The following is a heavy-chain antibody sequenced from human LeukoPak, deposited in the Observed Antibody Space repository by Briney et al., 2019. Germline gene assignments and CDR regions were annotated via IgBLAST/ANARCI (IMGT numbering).Heavy chain of an antibody. CDR1: GFTFSNPW. Sequence: TGGSLRLSCAASGFTFSNPWMSWVRQAPGKGLEWVSAISGRTGATYYADSEKGRFTISRDNSKSTLYLQMDSLRAEDTAVYYCAKCGNSGCHLIDYWGQGTLVTVSS. D-gene: IGHD5-12*01. J-gene: IGHJ4*02. V-gene: IGHV3-23*01. CDR3: AKCGNSGCHLIDY. CDR2: ISGRTGAT.